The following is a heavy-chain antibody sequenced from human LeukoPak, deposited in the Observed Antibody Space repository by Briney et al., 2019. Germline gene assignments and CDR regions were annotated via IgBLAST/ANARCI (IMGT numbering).Heavy chain of an antibody. D-gene: IGHD6-19*01. CDR3: ARDLYSSGWGYFDY. J-gene: IGHJ4*02. Sequence: SETLSLTCTISGYSISSGYYWGWIRQPPGKGLEWIGSIYHSGSTYYNPSLKSRVTISLDTSESQFSLKLSSVTAADTAVYYCARDLYSSGWGYFDYWGQGTLVTVSS. CDR1: GYSISSGYY. V-gene: IGHV4-38-2*02. CDR2: IYHSGST.